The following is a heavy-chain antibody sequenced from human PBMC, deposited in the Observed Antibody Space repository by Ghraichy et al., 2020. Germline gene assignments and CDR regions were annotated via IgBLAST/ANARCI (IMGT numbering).Heavy chain of an antibody. D-gene: IGHD3-9*01. V-gene: IGHV1-18*01. CDR1: GYTFTSYG. Sequence: ASVKVSCKASGYTFTSYGISWVRQAPGQGLEWMGWISAYNGNTNYAQKLQGRVTMTTDTSTSTAYMELRSLRSDDTAVYYCARDGFDWLLGPIDAFDIWGQGTMVTVSS. CDR2: ISAYNGNT. J-gene: IGHJ3*02. CDR3: ARDGFDWLLGPIDAFDI.